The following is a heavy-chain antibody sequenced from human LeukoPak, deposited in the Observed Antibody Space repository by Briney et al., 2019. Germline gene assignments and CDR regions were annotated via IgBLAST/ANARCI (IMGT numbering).Heavy chain of an antibody. Sequence: PGGSLRLSCAASGFTFSSYEMNWVRQAPGKGLEWVSYISSSGSTIHYADSVKGRFTISRDNAKNSLYLQMNSLRAEDTAVYYCARVGWYSGSPDAFDIWGQGTMVTVSS. CDR1: GFTFSSYE. CDR3: ARVGWYSGSPDAFDI. D-gene: IGHD1-26*01. V-gene: IGHV3-48*03. J-gene: IGHJ3*02. CDR2: ISSSGSTI.